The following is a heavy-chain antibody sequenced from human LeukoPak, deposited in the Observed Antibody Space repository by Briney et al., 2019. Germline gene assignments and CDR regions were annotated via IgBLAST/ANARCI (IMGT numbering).Heavy chain of an antibody. D-gene: IGHD1-26*01. CDR1: GFTFSSYG. CDR2: IRYDESKT. V-gene: IGHV3-30*02. Sequence: GGSLRLSCAASGFTFSSYGMHWVRQAPAKGREWVAFIRYDESKTFYGDSVKGRFTVSRDNSKNTLYLQMNSLRAEDTAVYYCAKSHLPNSYSGTYYCDYWGQGTQVTVSS. J-gene: IGHJ4*02. CDR3: AKSHLPNSYSGTYYCDY.